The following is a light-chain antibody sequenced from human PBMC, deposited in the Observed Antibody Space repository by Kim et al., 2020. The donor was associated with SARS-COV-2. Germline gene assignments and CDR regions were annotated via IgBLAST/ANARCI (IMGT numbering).Light chain of an antibody. CDR3: SSPSNSLDFA. CDR1: SGDIGNSNT. J-gene: IGLJ1*01. CDR2: DVS. Sequence: QSALTQPASLSGSPGQSITISCSGTSGDIGNSNTVSWYQQHSDKPPRLIIYDVSYRPSGVSTRFSGSKSGNLASLTISGLQSADEAESFCSSPSNSLDFAFGSGTKVTVL. V-gene: IGLV2-14*03.